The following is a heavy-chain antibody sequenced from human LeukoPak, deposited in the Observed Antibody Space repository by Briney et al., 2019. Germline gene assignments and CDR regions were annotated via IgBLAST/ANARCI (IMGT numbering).Heavy chain of an antibody. J-gene: IGHJ5*02. V-gene: IGHV1-69*13. CDR2: IIPIFGTA. D-gene: IGHD5-12*01. CDR3: ARGAVYSGYLLGSWFDP. CDR1: GGTFSSYA. Sequence: ASVKVSCKASGGTFSSYAISWVRQAPGQGLEWMGGIIPIFGTANYAQKFQGRVTITADESTSTAYMELSSLRSEDTAVYYCARGAVYSGYLLGSWFDPWGQGTLVTVSS.